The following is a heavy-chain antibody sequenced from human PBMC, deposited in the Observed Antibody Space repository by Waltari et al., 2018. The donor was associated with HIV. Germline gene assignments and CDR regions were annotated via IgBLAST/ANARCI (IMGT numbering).Heavy chain of an antibody. Sequence: EVQLVESGGGLVEPGGSLRLSCAASGFTFADAWVNWVRQAPGKGLEWVARIKGKTDAGTREVAAAVKGRFSISRNYLKNTVDLQMNNLKTEDTALYYCAAGTGRSDFDYWGQGTLVTVSS. CDR1: GFTFADAW. CDR2: IKGKTDAGTR. V-gene: IGHV3-15*01. D-gene: IGHD7-27*01. CDR3: AAGTGRSDFDY. J-gene: IGHJ4*02.